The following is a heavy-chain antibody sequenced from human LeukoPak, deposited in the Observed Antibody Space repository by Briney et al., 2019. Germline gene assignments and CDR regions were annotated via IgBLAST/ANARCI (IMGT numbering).Heavy chain of an antibody. CDR3: ARDHKAGGFDY. Sequence: PGRSLRLSCAASGFTFSSYGMHWVRQAPGKGLEWVAVIWYDGSNKYYADSVKGRFTISRDNSKNTLYLQMNSLRAEDTAVYYCARDHKAGGFDYWGQGTLVTVSS. J-gene: IGHJ4*02. CDR1: GFTFSSYG. CDR2: IWYDGSNK. D-gene: IGHD1-26*01. V-gene: IGHV3-33*01.